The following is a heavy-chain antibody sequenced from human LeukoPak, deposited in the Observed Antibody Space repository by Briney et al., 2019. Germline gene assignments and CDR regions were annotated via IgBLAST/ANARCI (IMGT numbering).Heavy chain of an antibody. D-gene: IGHD2-2*01. J-gene: IGHJ4*02. CDR3: ASRGVVRVFDY. CDR1: GGSFRGYY. V-gene: IGHV4-34*01. CDR2: INHSGST. Sequence: SETLSLTCAVYGGSFRGYYWSWIRQPPGKGREGIGEINHSGSTNYNPSLKSRVTISVDTSKNQFSLKLSSVTAADTAVYYCASRGVVRVFDYWGQGTLVTVSS.